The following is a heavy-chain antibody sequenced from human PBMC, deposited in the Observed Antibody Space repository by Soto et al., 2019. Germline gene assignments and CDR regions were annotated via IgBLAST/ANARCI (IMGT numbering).Heavy chain of an antibody. V-gene: IGHV3-48*02. Sequence: EVQLVESGGGWVQPGGSLRLSCAASGFTFSSYSMNWVRQAPGKGLEWVSYISSSSSTIYYADSVKGRFTISRDNAKNSLYLQMNSLRDEDTAVYYCARVFYSVAGTGGPDYWVQGTLVTVSS. CDR1: GFTFSSYS. D-gene: IGHD6-19*01. CDR2: ISSSSSTI. CDR3: ARVFYSVAGTGGPDY. J-gene: IGHJ4*02.